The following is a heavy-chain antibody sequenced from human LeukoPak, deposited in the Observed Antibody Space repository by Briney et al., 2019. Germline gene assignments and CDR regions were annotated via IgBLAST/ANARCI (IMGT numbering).Heavy chain of an antibody. CDR3: TRDGGNSANTASDI. Sequence: GGSLRLSCAASGFSLSDQFVDWVRQAPGKGLEWLGCSRNRGNIPTTEYAASVKGRFTISREDSGNLMYLQMNSLKIEDTAVYFCTRDGGNSANTASDIWGQGTEVTVSS. CDR2: SRNRGNIPTT. CDR1: GFSLSDQF. V-gene: IGHV3-72*01. J-gene: IGHJ3*02. D-gene: IGHD3-16*01.